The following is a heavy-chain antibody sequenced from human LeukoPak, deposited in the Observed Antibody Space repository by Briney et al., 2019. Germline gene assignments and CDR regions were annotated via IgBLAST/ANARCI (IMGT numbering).Heavy chain of an antibody. CDR2: INHSGST. Sequence: SETLSLXCAVYGGSFSGYYWSWIRLPPGKGLESIGEINHSGSTNYNPSLKSRVTISVDTSKNQFSLKLSSVTAADTAVYYCARGPKSHYYDSSGYYPRIRYFDYWGQGTLVTVSS. D-gene: IGHD3-22*01. J-gene: IGHJ4*02. V-gene: IGHV4-34*01. CDR1: GGSFSGYY. CDR3: ARGPKSHYYDSSGYYPRIRYFDY.